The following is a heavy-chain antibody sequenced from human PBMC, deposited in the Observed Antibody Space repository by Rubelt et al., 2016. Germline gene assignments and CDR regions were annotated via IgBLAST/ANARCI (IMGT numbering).Heavy chain of an antibody. D-gene: IGHD2-2*01. CDR1: GGSISSSSYY. V-gene: IGHV4-39*01. J-gene: IGHJ4*02. CDR3: ARGLYCSSTSCYYDY. Sequence: QLQLQESGPGLVKPSETLSLTCTVSGGSISSSSYYWGWIRQPPGKGLEWIGSIYYSGSTYYNPSLKSRVSISVDTSKNQFSLKLSSVTAADTAVYYCARGLYCSSTSCYYDYWGQGTLVTVSS. CDR2: IYYSGST.